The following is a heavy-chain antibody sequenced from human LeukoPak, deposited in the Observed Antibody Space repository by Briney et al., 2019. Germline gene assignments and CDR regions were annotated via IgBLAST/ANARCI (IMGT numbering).Heavy chain of an antibody. CDR3: AKLPTETKLRFLGDY. Sequence: PGGSLRLSCSASGFTFSDYCMTWVRQAPGKGLEWVSSISSTSIYIYSADSVKGRFTISRDNAKNSLYLQMNSLRAEDTAVYYCAKLPTETKLRFLGDYWGQGTLVTVSS. CDR2: ISSTSIYI. J-gene: IGHJ4*02. V-gene: IGHV3-21*04. CDR1: GFTFSDYC. D-gene: IGHD3-3*01.